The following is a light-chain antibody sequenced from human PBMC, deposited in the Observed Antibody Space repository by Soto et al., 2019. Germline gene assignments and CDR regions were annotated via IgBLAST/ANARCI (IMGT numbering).Light chain of an antibody. CDR1: SNDVGGYNF. CDR3: SSYAGSYTVV. V-gene: IGLV2-11*01. J-gene: IGLJ2*01. Sequence: QSALTQPRSVSGSPGQSVTISCTGTSNDVGGYNFVSWYQQHTGKVPKLFIYDVSRRPSGVPDRFSGSKSGNTASLTISGLQAEDEADYYCSSYAGSYTVVFGGGTKLTVL. CDR2: DVS.